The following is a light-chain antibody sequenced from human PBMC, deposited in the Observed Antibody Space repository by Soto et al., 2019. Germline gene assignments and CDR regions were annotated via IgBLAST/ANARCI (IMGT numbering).Light chain of an antibody. CDR2: GAS. CDR1: QSVSSSY. J-gene: IGKJ1*01. Sequence: EIVLTQSPGTLSLSPWERATLSCRASQSVSSSYLAWYQQKPGQTTRILFYGASSRATCIPDGFSGSGSGTHFTLTISRLEPEDVAVYYCQQYGSSPRTFGQGTKVEIK. V-gene: IGKV3-20*01. CDR3: QQYGSSPRT.